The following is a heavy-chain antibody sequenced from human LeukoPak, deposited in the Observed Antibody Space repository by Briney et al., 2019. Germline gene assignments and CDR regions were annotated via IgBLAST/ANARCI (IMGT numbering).Heavy chain of an antibody. CDR3: ARDRGVYSSSLPFDY. D-gene: IGHD6-13*01. CDR1: GGSISSYY. J-gene: IGHJ4*02. Sequence: SETLSLTCTVPGGSISSYYWSWIRQPPGKGPEWIGYIYYSGSTNYNPSLKSRVTISVDTSKNQFSLKLSSVTAADTAVYYCARDRGVYSSSLPFDYWGQGTLVTVSS. CDR2: IYYSGST. V-gene: IGHV4-59*01.